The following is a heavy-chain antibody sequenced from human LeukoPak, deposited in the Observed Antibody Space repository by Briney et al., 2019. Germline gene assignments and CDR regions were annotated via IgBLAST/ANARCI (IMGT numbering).Heavy chain of an antibody. D-gene: IGHD4-11*01. Sequence: GGSLRLSCAASGFTFSNYGMHWVRQAPGKGLEWVAMISYRGSNKYYADSVKGRFTISRDNSENTLYLQMDSLRADDTAVFYCSKESGSNWSPLDSWGQGTLVTVSS. CDR3: SKESGSNWSPLDS. V-gene: IGHV3-30*18. CDR1: GFTFSNYG. J-gene: IGHJ4*02. CDR2: ISYRGSNK.